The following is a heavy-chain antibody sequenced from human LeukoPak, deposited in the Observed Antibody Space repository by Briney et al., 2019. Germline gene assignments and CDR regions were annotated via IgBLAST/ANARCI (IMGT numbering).Heavy chain of an antibody. CDR1: GYTFTSYY. D-gene: IGHD3-10*01. CDR3: ARSISSVRGVKDWFDP. V-gene: IGHV1-69*02. CDR2: IIPILGIA. Sequence: SVKVSCKASGYTFTSYYMHWVRQAPGQGLEWMGRIIPILGIANYAQKFQGRVTITADKSTSTAYMELSSLRSEDTAVYYCARSISSVRGVKDWFDPWGQGTLVTVSS. J-gene: IGHJ5*02.